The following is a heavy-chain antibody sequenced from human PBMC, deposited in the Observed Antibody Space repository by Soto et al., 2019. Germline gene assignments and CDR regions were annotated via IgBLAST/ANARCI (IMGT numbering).Heavy chain of an antibody. CDR3: ARDDPEYCSSTSCENWFDP. J-gene: IGHJ5*02. CDR2: IYHSGST. V-gene: IGHV4-4*02. D-gene: IGHD2-2*01. CDR1: GGSLSSIRW. Sequence: ETLSLTCAVSGGSLSSIRWWSWVRQPPGKGLEWIGEIYHSGSTNYNPSFKSRVTISVDKSKNQFSLKLSSVTAADTAVYYCARDDPEYCSSTSCENWFDPWGQGTLVTVSS.